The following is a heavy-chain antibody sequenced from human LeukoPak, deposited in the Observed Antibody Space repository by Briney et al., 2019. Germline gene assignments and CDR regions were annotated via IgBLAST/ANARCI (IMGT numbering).Heavy chain of an antibody. CDR3: AKGSYGSGSYPRGNWFDP. Sequence: GGSLRLSCAASGFTFSSYAMSWVRQAPGKGLEWVSAISGSGGSTYYADSVKGRFTISRDNSKNTLYLQMNSLRAEDTAVYYCAKGSYGSGSYPRGNWFDPWGQGTLVTVSS. J-gene: IGHJ5*02. CDR1: GFTFSSYA. V-gene: IGHV3-23*01. D-gene: IGHD3-10*01. CDR2: ISGSGGST.